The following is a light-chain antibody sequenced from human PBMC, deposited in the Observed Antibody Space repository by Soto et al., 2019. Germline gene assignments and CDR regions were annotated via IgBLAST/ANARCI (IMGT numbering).Light chain of an antibody. CDR1: QSVTSY. CDR3: QHRSNWPIT. V-gene: IGKV3-11*01. J-gene: IGKJ5*01. CDR2: DAS. Sequence: EIVLTQSPGTLSLSPGERATLSCRASQSVTSYLAWYQQKPGQAPRLLIYDASNRATGIPARFSGSGSGTDFSLTISSLVPEDFAVYYCQHRSNWPITFGQGTRLEIK.